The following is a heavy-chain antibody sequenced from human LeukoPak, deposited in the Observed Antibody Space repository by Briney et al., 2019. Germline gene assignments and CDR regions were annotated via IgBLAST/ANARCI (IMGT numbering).Heavy chain of an antibody. J-gene: IGHJ5*02. CDR2: IYYSGST. Sequence: SETLSLTCTVSGGSISSYYWSWIRQPPGKGLEWIGYIYYSGSTNYNPSLKSRVTISVDTSKNQFPLKLSSVTAADTAVYYCARTNSENYDILTGYSNWFDPWGQGTLVTVSS. CDR1: GGSISSYY. V-gene: IGHV4-59*01. CDR3: ARTNSENYDILTGYSNWFDP. D-gene: IGHD3-9*01.